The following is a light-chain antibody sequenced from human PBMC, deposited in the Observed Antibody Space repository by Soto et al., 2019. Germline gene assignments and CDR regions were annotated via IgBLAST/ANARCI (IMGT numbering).Light chain of an antibody. CDR3: SSYTSSSTYV. Sequence: QSALTHPPSVSGSPGQSVTISCTGTSSDVGSYNGVSWYQQPPGTAPKLMIYDVSNRPSGVPDRFSGSKSGNTASLTISGLQAEDEGDYYCSSYTSSSTYVFGTGTKVTVL. CDR1: SSDVGSYNG. V-gene: IGLV2-18*02. J-gene: IGLJ1*01. CDR2: DVS.